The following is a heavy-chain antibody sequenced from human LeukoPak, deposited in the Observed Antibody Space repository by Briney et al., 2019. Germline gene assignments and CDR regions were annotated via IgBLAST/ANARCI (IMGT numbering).Heavy chain of an antibody. J-gene: IGHJ4*02. CDR1: GGSISSYY. CDR3: ASRTYVDRPEY. D-gene: IGHD5-12*01. CDR2: IYKTGNT. Sequence: SDTLSLTCAVSGGSISSYYWSWIRHPPGKGLEWIGYIYKTGNTNYNPSLKSRVTISVDTSTNQFSLKLSSGTAADTAMYYCASRTYVDRPEYWGQGTLVTVSS. V-gene: IGHV4-59*07.